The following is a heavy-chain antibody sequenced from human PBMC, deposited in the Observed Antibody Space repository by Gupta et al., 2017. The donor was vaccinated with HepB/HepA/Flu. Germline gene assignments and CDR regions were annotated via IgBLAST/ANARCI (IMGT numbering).Heavy chain of an antibody. CDR2: IYYSGST. CDR3: ASLYYEMWTGYYNRDY. V-gene: IGHV4-39*01. Sequence: QLQLQESGPGLVKPSETLSLTCTVSGGSISSSSYYWGWIRQPPGKGLEWIGSIYYSGSTYYNPSLKRRVTISVDTSKNQFALKLSSVTAADTAGYYCASLYYEMWTGYYNRDYWGQGTLVTVSS. D-gene: IGHD3-9*01. J-gene: IGHJ4*02. CDR1: GGSISSSSYY.